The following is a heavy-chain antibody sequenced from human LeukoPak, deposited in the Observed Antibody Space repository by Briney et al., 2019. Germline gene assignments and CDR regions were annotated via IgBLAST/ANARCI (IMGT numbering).Heavy chain of an antibody. V-gene: IGHV4-4*07. CDR2: IYHSGST. D-gene: IGHD2-8*01. CDR1: GDSISNYY. CDR3: ARGRSVLMVYAKGSSAFDI. Sequence: SETLSLTCTVSGDSISNYYWSWIRQPAGKRLEWIGQIYHSGSTNYNPSLKSRVTISVDTSKNQFSLKLSSVTAADTAVYYCARGRSVLMVYAKGSSAFDIWGQGTMVTVSS. J-gene: IGHJ3*02.